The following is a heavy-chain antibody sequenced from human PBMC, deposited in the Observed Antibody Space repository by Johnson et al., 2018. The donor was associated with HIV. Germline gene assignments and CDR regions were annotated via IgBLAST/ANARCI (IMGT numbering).Heavy chain of an antibody. CDR1: GFTFDDYG. D-gene: IGHD2-8*01. CDR3: ERGKYCTNGLCYTKGAFDI. Sequence: VQLVESGGGLIQPGESLRLSCAASGFTFDDYGMSWVRQAPGKGLEWVSGINWNGGSTGYADSVNGRFTISRANAKNSLYLQMNSLRGEETALYYWERGKYCTNGLCYTKGAFDIWGQGTMVTVSS. V-gene: IGHV3-20*04. J-gene: IGHJ3*02. CDR2: INWNGGST.